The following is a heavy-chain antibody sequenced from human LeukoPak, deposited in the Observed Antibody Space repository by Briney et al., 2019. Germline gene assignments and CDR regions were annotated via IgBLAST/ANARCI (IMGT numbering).Heavy chain of an antibody. J-gene: IGHJ4*02. CDR3: ARDASQSHLAAAGPYYFDY. V-gene: IGHV3-48*04. Sequence: PGGSLRLSCAASGFTFSSYSMNWVRQAPGKGLEWVSYISSSSSTIYYADSVKGRFTISRDNAKNSLYLQMNSLRAEDTAVYYCARDASQSHLAAAGPYYFDYWGQGTLVTVSS. CDR1: GFTFSSYS. D-gene: IGHD6-13*01. CDR2: ISSSSSTI.